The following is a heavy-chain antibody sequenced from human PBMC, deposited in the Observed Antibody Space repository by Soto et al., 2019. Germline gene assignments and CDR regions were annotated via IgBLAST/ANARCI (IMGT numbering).Heavy chain of an antibody. J-gene: IGHJ5*02. V-gene: IGHV4-34*01. CDR1: GGSFSGYY. D-gene: IGHD2-21*02. CDR2: INHSGST. CDR3: ARGPPVVTAIRNQLHRNAGWFDP. Sequence: SETLSLTCAVYGGSFSGYYWSWIRQPPGKGLEWIGEINHSGSTNYNPSLKSRVTISVDTSKNQFSLRLSSVTAADTAVYYCARGPPVVTAIRNQLHRNAGWFDPWGQGTLVTVSS.